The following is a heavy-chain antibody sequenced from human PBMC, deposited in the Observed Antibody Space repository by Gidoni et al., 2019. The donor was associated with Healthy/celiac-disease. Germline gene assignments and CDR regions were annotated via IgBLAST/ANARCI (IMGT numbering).Heavy chain of an antibody. Sequence: QVQLLQSWAEVKKPGASVKVSCKASGYTFNGYYMHWVRQSPGQGLEWMGWINPNSGGTNYAQKFQGRVTMTRDTSISTAYMELSRLRSDDTAVYYCARGYSGYEWFFDYWGQGTLVTVSS. CDR1: GYTFNGYY. CDR3: ARGYSGYEWFFDY. J-gene: IGHJ4*02. V-gene: IGHV1-2*02. D-gene: IGHD5-12*01. CDR2: INPNSGGT.